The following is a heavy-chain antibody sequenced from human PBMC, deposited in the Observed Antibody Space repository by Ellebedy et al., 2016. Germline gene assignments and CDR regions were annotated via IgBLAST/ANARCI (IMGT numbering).Heavy chain of an antibody. Sequence: GESLKISXAASGFTFSSYWMSWVRQAPGKGLEWVANIKQDGSEKYYVDSVKGRFTISRDNAKNSLYLQMNSLRAEDTAVYYCAKEFVDIVATSRSPDDYWGQGTLVTVSS. CDR2: IKQDGSEK. V-gene: IGHV3-7*03. CDR1: GFTFSSYW. J-gene: IGHJ4*02. CDR3: AKEFVDIVATSRSPDDY. D-gene: IGHD5-12*01.